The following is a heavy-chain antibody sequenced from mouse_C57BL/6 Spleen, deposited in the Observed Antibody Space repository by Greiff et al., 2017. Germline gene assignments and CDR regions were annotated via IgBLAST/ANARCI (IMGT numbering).Heavy chain of an antibody. CDR3: ARGGGSSPFDY. D-gene: IGHD1-1*01. CDR2: ISYDGSN. V-gene: IGHV3-6*01. CDR1: GYSITSGYY. Sequence: EVHLVESGPGLVKPSQSLSLTCSVTGYSITSGYYWNWIRQFPGNKLEWMGYISYDGSNNYNPSLKNRISITRDTSKNQFFLKLNSVTTEDTATYYCARGGGSSPFDYWGQGTTLTVSS. J-gene: IGHJ2*01.